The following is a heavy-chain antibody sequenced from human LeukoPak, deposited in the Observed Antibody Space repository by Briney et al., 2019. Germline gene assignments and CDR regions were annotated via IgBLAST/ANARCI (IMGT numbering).Heavy chain of an antibody. D-gene: IGHD3-22*01. CDR3: ARVSTNYYDSSGYYSPKYFDY. Sequence: SETLSLTCTVAGGSISSYCWSWIRQPPGKGLEWIGYIYYRGSTNYNPSLKSRVTISVDTSKNQFSLTLSSVTAADTAVYYCARVSTNYYDSSGYYSPKYFDYWGQGTLVTVSS. V-gene: IGHV4-59*01. CDR2: IYYRGST. CDR1: GGSISSYC. J-gene: IGHJ4*02.